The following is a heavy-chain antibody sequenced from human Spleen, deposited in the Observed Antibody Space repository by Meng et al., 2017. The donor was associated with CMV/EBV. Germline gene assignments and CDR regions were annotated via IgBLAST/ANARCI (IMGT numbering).Heavy chain of an antibody. J-gene: IGHJ4*02. Sequence: CDVQGGSLSGYYWSWIRQPPGKGLEWIGEINHSGNTNYNPSLKSRVTLSADTSNNRISLSLNSVTAADTGVYHCARERRWGGKAFAYWGQGTLVTVSS. CDR2: INHSGNT. CDR3: ARERRWGGKAFAY. V-gene: IGHV4-34*01. CDR1: GGSLSGYY. D-gene: IGHD4-23*01.